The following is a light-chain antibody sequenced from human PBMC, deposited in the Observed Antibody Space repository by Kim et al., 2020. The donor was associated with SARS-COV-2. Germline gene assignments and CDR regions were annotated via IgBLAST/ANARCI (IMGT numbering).Light chain of an antibody. V-gene: IGLV3-1*01. CDR3: QAWEGSTPV. J-gene: IGLJ1*01. CDR1: KLGYKY. Sequence: SYELTQPPSVSVSPGQTASITCSGDKLGYKYACWYQQKPGQSPVLVIYQDSKRPSGIPERFSGSNSGNTATLTISGTQAMDEADYYCQAWEGSTPVFGTGTKVTVL. CDR2: QDS.